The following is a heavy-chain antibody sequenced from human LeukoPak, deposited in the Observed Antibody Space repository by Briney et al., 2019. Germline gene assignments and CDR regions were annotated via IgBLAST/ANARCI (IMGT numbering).Heavy chain of an antibody. D-gene: IGHD7-27*01. J-gene: IGHJ4*02. CDR2: INNNGRET. CDR1: GFTFSSYE. Sequence: GGSLRLSCAASGFTFSSYEMNWVRQAPGKGLEWVSTINNNGRETYYADSVKGRFTISRDNSKNTLYLQMNSLRVDDTAVYFCVKGWGDYWGQGILVTVSS. CDR3: VKGWGDY. V-gene: IGHV3-23*01.